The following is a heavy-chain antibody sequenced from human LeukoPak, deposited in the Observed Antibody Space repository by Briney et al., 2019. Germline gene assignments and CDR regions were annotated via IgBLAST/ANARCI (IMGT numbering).Heavy chain of an antibody. V-gene: IGHV4-34*01. D-gene: IGHD6-25*01. CDR1: GGSFSGYY. Sequence: PSETLSLTCAVYGGSFSGYYWSWIRQPPGKGLEWIGEINHSGSTNYNPSLKSRVTISVDTSKNQFSLKLSSVTAADTAVYYCAWRLGHRDYWGQGTLVTVSS. J-gene: IGHJ4*02. CDR3: AWRLGHRDY. CDR2: INHSGST.